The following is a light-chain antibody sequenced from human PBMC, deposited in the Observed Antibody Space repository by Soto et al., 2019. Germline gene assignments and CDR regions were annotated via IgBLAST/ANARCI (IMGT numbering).Light chain of an antibody. CDR2: EVS. Sequence: HSALTQPASVSGSPGQSITFSCTGTSSDVGSSNLVSWYQQHPGKAPKLLIYEVSKRPSGVSNRFSGSKSGNTASLTISGLQAEDEADYYCCSYAGSSTHVFGTGTKVTVL. CDR1: SSDVGSSNL. CDR3: CSYAGSSTHV. V-gene: IGLV2-23*02. J-gene: IGLJ1*01.